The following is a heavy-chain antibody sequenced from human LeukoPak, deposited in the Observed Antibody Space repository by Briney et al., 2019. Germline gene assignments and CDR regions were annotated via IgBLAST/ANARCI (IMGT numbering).Heavy chain of an antibody. J-gene: IGHJ4*02. Sequence: GASVKVPCKASGYTFTGYYMHWVRQAPGQGLEWMGRINPNSGSTSYAQKFQGRVTMTRDTSTSTVYMELSSLRSEDTAVYYCARDRGSRPDYWGQGTLVTVSS. V-gene: IGHV1-46*01. D-gene: IGHD3-16*01. CDR1: GYTFTGYY. CDR2: INPNSGST. CDR3: ARDRGSRPDY.